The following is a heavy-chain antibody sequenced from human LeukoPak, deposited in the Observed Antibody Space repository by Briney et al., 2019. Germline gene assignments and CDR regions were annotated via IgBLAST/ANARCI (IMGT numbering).Heavy chain of an antibody. Sequence: GGSLRLSCAASGFTFSTYWMSWVRQAPGKGLEWVANIRKDGSDIHYVDSVKGRFTISRDNAKNSLYLEMSSLRADDTAVYYCARTYDFGRGPPGDAFDNWGPGTLVTVSS. D-gene: IGHD3-3*01. V-gene: IGHV3-7*01. J-gene: IGHJ3*02. CDR3: ARTYDFGRGPPGDAFDN. CDR1: GFTFSTYW. CDR2: IRKDGSDI.